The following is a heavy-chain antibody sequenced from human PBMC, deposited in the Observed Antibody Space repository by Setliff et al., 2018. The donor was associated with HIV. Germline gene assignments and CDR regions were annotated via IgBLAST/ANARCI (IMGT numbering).Heavy chain of an antibody. V-gene: IGHV1-18*01. Sequence: ASVKVSCKASGYPFNNFAISWVRQAPGQGLEWMGWISGYSDNTNYAQNLQGRVTMTTDTSSSTSYMELRSLTSDDTAMYYCARVRAGALLNAFDIWGQGTMVTVSS. CDR2: ISGYSDNT. J-gene: IGHJ3*02. D-gene: IGHD1-26*01. CDR1: GYPFNNFA. CDR3: ARVRAGALLNAFDI.